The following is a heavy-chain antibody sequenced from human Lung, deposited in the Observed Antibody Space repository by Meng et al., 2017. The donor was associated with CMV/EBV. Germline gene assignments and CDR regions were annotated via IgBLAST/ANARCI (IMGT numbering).Heavy chain of an antibody. CDR1: GFSFDYFA. CDR2: INWDGTST. Sequence: EGQLEESGGVVVKLGGYLRLSCAGSGFSFDYFAMHWVRQAPGKGLEWVSHINWDGTSTYYADSVKGRFIISRDNIRNLLYLQMNSLTVEDSALYYCTKGRTREYFQHWGQGTLVTVSS. V-gene: IGHV3-43D*03. J-gene: IGHJ1*01. CDR3: TKGRTREYFQH.